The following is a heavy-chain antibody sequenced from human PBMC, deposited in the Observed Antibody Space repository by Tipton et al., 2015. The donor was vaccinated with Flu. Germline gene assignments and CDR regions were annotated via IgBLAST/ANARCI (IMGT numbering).Heavy chain of an antibody. J-gene: IGHJ5*02. V-gene: IGHV4-61*01. D-gene: IGHD3-10*01. CDR3: ARGIWFGELLLFDP. Sequence: TLSLTCTVSGGSVSSGSYYWSWIRQPPGKGLEWIGYIYYSGSTNYNPSLKSRVTISVDTSKNQFSLKLSSVTAADTAVYYCARGIWFGELLLFDPWGQGTLVPVSS. CDR1: GGSVSSGSYY. CDR2: IYYSGST.